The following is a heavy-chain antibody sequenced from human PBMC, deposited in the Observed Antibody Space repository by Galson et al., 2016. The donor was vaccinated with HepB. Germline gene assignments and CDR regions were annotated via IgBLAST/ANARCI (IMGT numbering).Heavy chain of an antibody. V-gene: IGHV3-11*01. Sequence: SLRLSCAASGFTFTDDYMSWIRQAPGKGLEWISYISHTGGTIYYADSVTGRFTISRDNSNNSLYLQMNSMRAEDTAVYYCARVPPLRDFDWLFYIPYWGQGALVTVSS. D-gene: IGHD3-9*01. J-gene: IGHJ4*02. CDR3: ARVPPLRDFDWLFYIPY. CDR1: GFTFTDDY. CDR2: ISHTGGTI.